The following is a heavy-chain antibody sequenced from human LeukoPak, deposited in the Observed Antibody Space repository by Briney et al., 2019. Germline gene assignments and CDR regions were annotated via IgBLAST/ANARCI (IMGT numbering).Heavy chain of an antibody. CDR3: ARGSLVLSGYYYYMDV. V-gene: IGHV1-69*13. J-gene: IGHJ6*03. CDR2: IIPIFGTA. Sequence: SVKVSCKASGGTFSSYAISWVRQAPGQGLEWMGGIIPIFGTANYAQKFQGRVTITADESTSTAYMELSSLRSEDTAVYYCARGSLVLSGYYYYMDVWGQGTTVTVSS. CDR1: GGTFSSYA. D-gene: IGHD2/OR15-2a*01.